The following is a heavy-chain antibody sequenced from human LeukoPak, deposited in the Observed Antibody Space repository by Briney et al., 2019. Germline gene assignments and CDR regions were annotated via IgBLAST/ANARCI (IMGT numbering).Heavy chain of an antibody. Sequence: ASVKVSCKASGYTFTGYYMHWVRQAPGQGPEWMGWINPNSGGTNYAQKFQGRVTMTRDTSISTAYMELSRLRSDDTAVYYCARVATMIVVVTGHWFDPWSQGTLVTVSS. D-gene: IGHD3-22*01. V-gene: IGHV1-2*02. J-gene: IGHJ5*02. CDR1: GYTFTGYY. CDR2: INPNSGGT. CDR3: ARVATMIVVVTGHWFDP.